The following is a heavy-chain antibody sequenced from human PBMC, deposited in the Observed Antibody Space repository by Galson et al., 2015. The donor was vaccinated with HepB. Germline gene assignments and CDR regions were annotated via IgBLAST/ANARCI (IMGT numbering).Heavy chain of an antibody. CDR2: INHSGST. Sequence: SETLSLTCAVYGGSFSGYYWSWIRQPPGKGLEWIGEINHSGSTNYNPSLKSRVTISVDTSKNQFSLKLSSVTAADTAVYYCARPRSQLWFGIFGAFDIWGQGTMVTVSS. J-gene: IGHJ3*02. CDR1: GGSFSGYY. CDR3: ARPRSQLWFGIFGAFDI. D-gene: IGHD3-10*01. V-gene: IGHV4-34*01.